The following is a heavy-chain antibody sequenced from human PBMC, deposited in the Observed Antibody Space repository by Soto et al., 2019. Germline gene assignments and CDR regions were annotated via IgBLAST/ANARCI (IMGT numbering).Heavy chain of an antibody. D-gene: IGHD6-6*01. V-gene: IGHV3-11*01. CDR1: GFTFTDYY. CDR2: ISSSGTTI. Sequence: VQLVESGGDLVKPGGSLRLSCAASGFTFTDYYMGWIRQATRKGLEWLSYISSSGTTIYQADSVKGCFTISRDTAKISLYLQMNILRVEDTAVYYGAREYSSSFEYWGQGNLVTVSP. J-gene: IGHJ4*02. CDR3: AREYSSSFEY.